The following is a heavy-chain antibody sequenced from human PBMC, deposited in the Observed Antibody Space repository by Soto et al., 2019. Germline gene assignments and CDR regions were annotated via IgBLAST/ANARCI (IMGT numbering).Heavy chain of an antibody. J-gene: IGHJ4*02. Sequence: QVPLVESGGGVVQPGRSLRLSCAASGFTFSSYAMHWVRQAPGKGLEWVAVISYDGSNKYYADSVKGRFTISRDNSKNTLYLRMNSLRAEDTAVYYCARVGDYGGSPIDYWGQGTLVTVSS. V-gene: IGHV3-30-3*01. CDR2: ISYDGSNK. D-gene: IGHD4-17*01. CDR1: GFTFSSYA. CDR3: ARVGDYGGSPIDY.